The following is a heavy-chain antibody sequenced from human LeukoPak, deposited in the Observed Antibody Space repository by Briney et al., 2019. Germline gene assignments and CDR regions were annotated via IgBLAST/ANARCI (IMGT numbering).Heavy chain of an antibody. Sequence: SETLSLTCTVSGVSISSSNSYWGWIRQPPGKGLEWIGSIYYSGNTYYNASLKSQVSISIDTSKNQFSLRLTSVTAADTAVYYCARGQGGRYSSGWYGCFDYWGQGTLVTVSS. V-gene: IGHV4-39*01. D-gene: IGHD6-19*01. CDR3: ARGQGGRYSSGWYGCFDY. CDR1: GVSISSSNSY. CDR2: IYYSGNT. J-gene: IGHJ4*02.